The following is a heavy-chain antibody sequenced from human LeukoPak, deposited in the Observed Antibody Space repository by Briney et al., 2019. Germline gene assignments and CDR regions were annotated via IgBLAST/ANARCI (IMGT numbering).Heavy chain of an antibody. Sequence: PGGSLRLSCAASGFTFSSYAMHWVRQAPGKGLEWVAVISYDGSNKYYADSVKGRFTISRDNSKNTLYLQMNSLRAEDTAVYYCVRASYYYDSGLDYWGQGTLVTVSS. CDR1: GFTFSSYA. CDR3: VRASYYYDSGLDY. CDR2: ISYDGSNK. D-gene: IGHD3-22*01. J-gene: IGHJ4*02. V-gene: IGHV3-30-3*01.